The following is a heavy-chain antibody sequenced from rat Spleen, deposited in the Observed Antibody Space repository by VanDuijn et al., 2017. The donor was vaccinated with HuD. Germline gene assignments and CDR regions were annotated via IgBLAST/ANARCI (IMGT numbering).Heavy chain of an antibody. Sequence: EVQLVESGGGLVQPGRSLKLSCAASGFTFSDYAMAWVRQAPKKGLEWVASISYEGSSTYYGDSVKGRFTISRDNTKSTLYLEMDSLRSEDTATYYCAKVEVAWFAYWGQGTLVTVSS. CDR3: AKVEVAWFAY. CDR2: ISYEGSST. CDR1: GFTFSDYA. V-gene: IGHV5-22*01. D-gene: IGHD3-7*01. J-gene: IGHJ3*01.